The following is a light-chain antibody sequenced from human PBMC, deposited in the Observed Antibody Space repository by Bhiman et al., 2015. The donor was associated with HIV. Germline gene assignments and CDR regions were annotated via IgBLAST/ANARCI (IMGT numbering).Light chain of an antibody. Sequence: QSVLTQPPSASGTPGQRVTISCSGSSSNIGDSTVNWYQQLPGTAPKLLIYRSNQRPSGVPDRFSGSKSGTSASLAISGLQAEDEADYYCQSYDSSLSGHAVFGGGTKLTVL. CDR2: RSN. CDR1: SSNIGDST. V-gene: IGLV1-44*01. J-gene: IGLJ2*01. CDR3: QSYDSSLSGHAV.